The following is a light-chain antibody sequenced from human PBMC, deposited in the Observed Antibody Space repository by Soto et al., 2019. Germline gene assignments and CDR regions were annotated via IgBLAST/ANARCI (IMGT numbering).Light chain of an antibody. CDR1: QSVSSK. CDR3: QQYNSWLWT. V-gene: IGKV3-15*01. Sequence: EILITQSPATLSVSPGEGATLSCRASQSVSSKLAWYQQKPGQAPRLLIYGASTRATGIPARFSGSGSGTEFTLIISSLQSEDSAVYYCQQYNSWLWTFGQGTKVDIK. J-gene: IGKJ1*01. CDR2: GAS.